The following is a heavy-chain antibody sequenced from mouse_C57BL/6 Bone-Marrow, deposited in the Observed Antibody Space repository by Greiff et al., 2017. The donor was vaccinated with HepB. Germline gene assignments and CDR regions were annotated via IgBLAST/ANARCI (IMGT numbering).Heavy chain of an antibody. Sequence: QVQLQQSGAELVRPGASVKLSCKASGYTFTDYYINWVKQRPGQGLEWIARIYPGSGNTYYNEKFKGKATLTAEKSSSTAYMQLSSLTSEDSAVYFCARRYGSRGGDYFDYWGQGTTLTVSS. V-gene: IGHV1-76*01. CDR2: IYPGSGNT. CDR3: ARRYGSRGGDYFDY. D-gene: IGHD1-1*01. CDR1: GYTFTDYY. J-gene: IGHJ2*01.